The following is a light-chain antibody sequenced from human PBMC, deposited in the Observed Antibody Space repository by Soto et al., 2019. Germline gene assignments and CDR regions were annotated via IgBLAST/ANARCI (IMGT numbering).Light chain of an antibody. CDR2: ATS. CDR1: QSVSSN. Sequence: EIVLTQSPATLSVSPGERATLSCRASQSVSSNLAWYQQKPGQAPSLLIHATSTRPTGIPARFSGSGSGTDFTLTISGLQSEDFAVYYCQQYDNWPYTFGQGTKVEIK. V-gene: IGKV3-15*01. CDR3: QQYDNWPYT. J-gene: IGKJ2*01.